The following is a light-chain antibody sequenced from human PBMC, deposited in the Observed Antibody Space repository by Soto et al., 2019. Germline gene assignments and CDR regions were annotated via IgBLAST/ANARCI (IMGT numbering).Light chain of an antibody. V-gene: IGLV1-44*01. CDR1: SSNIGSNT. CDR3: AAWDDSLNGPGVV. Sequence: QSVLTQPPSASGTPGLRVTISCSGSSSNIGSNTVNWYQHLPGTAPKLLIYSNNQRPSGVPDRFSGSKSGTSASLAISGLQSEDEADYYCAAWDDSLNGPGVVFGGGTQLTVL. J-gene: IGLJ2*01. CDR2: SNN.